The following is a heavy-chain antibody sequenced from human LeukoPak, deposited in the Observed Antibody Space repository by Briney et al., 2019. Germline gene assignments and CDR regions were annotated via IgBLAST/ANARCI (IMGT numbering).Heavy chain of an antibody. Sequence: GRSLRLSCAASGFTFSSYGMHWVRQAPGKGLEWVAVIWYDGSNKYYADSVKGRFTISRDNSKNMLYLQMNSLRAEDTAVYYCARDRVVDGDVIDYWGQGTLVTVSS. CDR1: GFTFSSYG. CDR2: IWYDGSNK. CDR3: ARDRVVDGDVIDY. V-gene: IGHV3-33*01. D-gene: IGHD3-3*01. J-gene: IGHJ4*02.